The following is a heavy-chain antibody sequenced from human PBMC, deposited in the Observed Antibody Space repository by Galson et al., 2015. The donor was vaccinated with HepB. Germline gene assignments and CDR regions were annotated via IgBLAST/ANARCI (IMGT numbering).Heavy chain of an antibody. Sequence: SLRLSCAASGFTFSSYAMIWVRQAPGKGLEWVSAISGSGGSTYYADSVKGRFTISRDNSKNTLYLQMNSLRAEDTAVYYCAKDVIAVAGIDPSLYYFDYWGQGTLVTVSS. D-gene: IGHD6-19*01. V-gene: IGHV3-23*01. CDR2: ISGSGGST. CDR1: GFTFSSYA. CDR3: AKDVIAVAGIDPSLYYFDY. J-gene: IGHJ4*02.